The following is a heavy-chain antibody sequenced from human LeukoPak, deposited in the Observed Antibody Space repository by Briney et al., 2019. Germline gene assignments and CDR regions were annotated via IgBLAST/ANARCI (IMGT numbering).Heavy chain of an antibody. CDR1: GGTFSSYA. Sequence: SVKVSCKASGGTFSSYAISWVRQAPGQGLERMGGIIPIFGTANYAQKFQGRVTITADESTSTAYMELSSLRPEDTAVYYCARGGPPPEWFGTENYYYGMDVWGQGTTVTVSS. J-gene: IGHJ6*02. D-gene: IGHD3-10*01. CDR3: ARGGPPPEWFGTENYYYGMDV. V-gene: IGHV1-69*13. CDR2: IIPIFGTA.